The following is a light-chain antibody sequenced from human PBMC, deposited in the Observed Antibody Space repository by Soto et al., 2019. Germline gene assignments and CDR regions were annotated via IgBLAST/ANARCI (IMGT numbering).Light chain of an antibody. V-gene: IGLV2-14*01. Sequence: QSDLTQAASLSVSPGQSISISCTGTSSDVGAYNYDSWYQQYPGEAPKVIIYDVSHRPAGVSNRFSGSKSGNTASLTISGLQTQDEADYYCSSYTSATTYVFGTGTKVTVL. CDR1: SSDVGAYNY. CDR3: SSYTSATTYV. CDR2: DVS. J-gene: IGLJ1*01.